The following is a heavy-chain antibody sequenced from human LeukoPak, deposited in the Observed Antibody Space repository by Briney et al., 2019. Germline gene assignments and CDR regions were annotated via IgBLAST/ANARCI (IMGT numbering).Heavy chain of an antibody. CDR2: IYSGGST. V-gene: IGHV3-53*01. Sequence: GSLRLSCVASGFTVSTNYMSWVRQAPGKGLEWVSVIYSGGSTYYADSVKGRFTISRDNSKNTLYLQMNSLRAEDTAVYYCARVWFGYFFQWGQGALVTVSS. D-gene: IGHD3-10*01. CDR3: ARVWFGYFFQ. J-gene: IGHJ4*02. CDR1: GFTVSTNY.